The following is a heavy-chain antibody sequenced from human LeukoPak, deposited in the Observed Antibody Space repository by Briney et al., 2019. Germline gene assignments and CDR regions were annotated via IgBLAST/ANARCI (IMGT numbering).Heavy chain of an antibody. J-gene: IGHJ6*02. CDR3: ASLQVAGSDDYYYYGMDV. CDR2: INPSGGST. CDR1: GYTFTSYY. V-gene: IGHV1-46*01. D-gene: IGHD6-19*01. Sequence: ASVKVSCKASGYTFTSYYMHWVRQAPGQGLEWMGIINPSGGSTSYAQKFQGRVTMTRDTSTSTVYMELSSLRSEDTAVYYYASLQVAGSDDYYYYGMDVWGQGTTVTVSS.